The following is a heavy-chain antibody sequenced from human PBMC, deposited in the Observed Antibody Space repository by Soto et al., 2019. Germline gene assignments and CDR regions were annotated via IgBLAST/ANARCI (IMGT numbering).Heavy chain of an antibody. Sequence: SETLSLTCTVSGGSMSSYYWSWIRQPPGKGLEWIGYIYYSGSTNYNPSLKSRVTISVDTSKNQFSLKLNSVTAADTAVYYCARHGSSARGADWFDPWGQGTLVTVSS. D-gene: IGHD1-26*01. CDR3: ARHGSSARGADWFDP. CDR1: GGSMSSYY. CDR2: IYYSGST. V-gene: IGHV4-59*08. J-gene: IGHJ5*02.